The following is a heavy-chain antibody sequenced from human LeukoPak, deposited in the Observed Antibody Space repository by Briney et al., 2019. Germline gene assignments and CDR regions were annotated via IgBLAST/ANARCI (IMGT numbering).Heavy chain of an antibody. CDR3: ANTVFIRDAFDI. CDR2: MNPNSGNT. D-gene: IGHD3-22*01. J-gene: IGHJ3*02. Sequence: ASVKVSCKASGYTFTGYDINWVRQATGQGLEWMGWMNPNSGNTGYAQKFQGRVTMTRNTSISTAYMELSSLRSEDTAVYYCANTVFIRDAFDIWGQGTMVTVSS. V-gene: IGHV1-8*01. CDR1: GYTFTGYD.